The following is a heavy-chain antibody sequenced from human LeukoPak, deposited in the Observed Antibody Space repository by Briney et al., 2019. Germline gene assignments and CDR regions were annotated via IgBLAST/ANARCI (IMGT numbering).Heavy chain of an antibody. J-gene: IGHJ5*02. Sequence: ASVKVSCKASGYTFTGYYMHWVRQAPGQGLEWMGWINPNSGGTNYAQKFQGRVTMTRDTSISTAYVELSRLRSDDTAVYYCARDRRIAVAGTRWFDPWGQGTLVTVSS. V-gene: IGHV1-2*02. D-gene: IGHD6-19*01. CDR2: INPNSGGT. CDR1: GYTFTGYY. CDR3: ARDRRIAVAGTRWFDP.